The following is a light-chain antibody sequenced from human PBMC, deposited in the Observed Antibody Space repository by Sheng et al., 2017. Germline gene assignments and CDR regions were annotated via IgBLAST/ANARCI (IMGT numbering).Light chain of an antibody. V-gene: IGKV1-5*03. CDR3: QQSYNTPRT. Sequence: IQMTQSPSTLSASVGDRVTITCRASQSVNTWLAWYQQKPGKAPKLLVYQASTLQSGVPSRFSGSGSGTDFTLTINSLQPDDFATYYCQQSYNTPRTFGQGTKLEIK. CDR2: QAS. J-gene: IGKJ2*01. CDR1: QSVNTW.